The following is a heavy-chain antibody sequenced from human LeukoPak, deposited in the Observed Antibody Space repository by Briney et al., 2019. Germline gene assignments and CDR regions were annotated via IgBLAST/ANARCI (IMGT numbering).Heavy chain of an antibody. J-gene: IGHJ4*02. CDR2: ISSSGSTI. CDR3: TKGTIWLPFDY. V-gene: IGHV3-48*03. CDR1: GFTFSSYE. D-gene: IGHD5-18*01. Sequence: GGSLRLSCAASGFTFSSYEMNWVRQVPGKGLEWVSYISSSGSTIYYADSVKGRFTISRDNSKNTLYLQMNSLRAEDTAVYYCTKGTIWLPFDYWGQGTLVTVSS.